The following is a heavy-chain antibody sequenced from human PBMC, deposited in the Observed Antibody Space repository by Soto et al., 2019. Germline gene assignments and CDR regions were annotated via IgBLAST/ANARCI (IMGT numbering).Heavy chain of an antibody. V-gene: IGHV1-18*01. CDR3: ARDGYYLLDY. CDR2: ISAYNGNT. D-gene: IGHD3-22*01. CDR1: GYTFTSYG. Sequence: ASVKVSCKASGYTFTSYGISWVRQAPGQGLEWMGWISAYNGNTNYAQKFQGRVTITADKSTSTAYMELSSLRSEDTAVYYCARDGYYLLDYWGQGTLVTVSS. J-gene: IGHJ4*02.